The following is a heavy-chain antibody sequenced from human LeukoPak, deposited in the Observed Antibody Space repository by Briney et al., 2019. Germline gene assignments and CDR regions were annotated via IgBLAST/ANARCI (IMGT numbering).Heavy chain of an antibody. J-gene: IGHJ4*02. D-gene: IGHD6-13*01. V-gene: IGHV2-70*01. CDR3: ARNGYSSSWYLFDY. Sequence: SGPTLVNPTQTLTLTCTFSGFSLSTSGMCVSWIRQPPGKALEWLALIDWDDDKYYSTSLKTRLTISKDTSKNQVVLTMTNMDPVDTATYYCARNGYSSSWYLFDYWGQGTLVTVSS. CDR2: IDWDDDK. CDR1: GFSLSTSGMC.